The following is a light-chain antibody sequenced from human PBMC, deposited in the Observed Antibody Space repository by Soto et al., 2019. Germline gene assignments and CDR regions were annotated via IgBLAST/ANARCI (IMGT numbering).Light chain of an antibody. CDR1: QTITTS. CDR3: QHSRT. V-gene: IGKV1-39*01. CDR2: SAS. J-gene: IGKJ1*01. Sequence: DVQVTQSPSSLSASVGDRVTITCRASQTITTSLNWYQHKPGRAPKLLIYSASTLQSGVPSRFRGSGSGTDFTLTISALQPEDFATYYCQHSRTFGQGTKVEI.